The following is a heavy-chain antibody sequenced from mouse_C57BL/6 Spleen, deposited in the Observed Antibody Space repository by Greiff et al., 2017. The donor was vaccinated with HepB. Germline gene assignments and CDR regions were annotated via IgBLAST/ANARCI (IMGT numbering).Heavy chain of an antibody. CDR2: ISYDGSN. CDR1: GYSITSGYY. J-gene: IGHJ2*01. CDR3: ARGGTTVVLDY. Sequence: EVQLVESGPGLVKPSQSLSLTCSVTGYSITSGYYWNWIRQFPGNKLEWMGYISYDGSNNYNPSLKNRISITRDTSKNQFFLKLNSVTTEDTATYYCARGGTTVVLDYWGQGTTLTVSS. D-gene: IGHD1-1*01. V-gene: IGHV3-6*01.